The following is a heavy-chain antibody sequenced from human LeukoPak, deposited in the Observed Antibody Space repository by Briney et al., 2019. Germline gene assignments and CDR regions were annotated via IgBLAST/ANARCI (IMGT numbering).Heavy chain of an antibody. V-gene: IGHV3-66*01. CDR3: ARGPIVGATGSGGVDY. D-gene: IGHD1-26*01. CDR1: GFTVSSNY. Sequence: GGSLRLSCAASGFTVSSNYMSWVRQAPGKGLEWVSVIYSGGSTYYADSVKGRFTISRDNSKNTLYLQVNSLRAEDTAVYYCARGPIVGATGSGGVDYWGQGTLVTVSS. CDR2: IYSGGST. J-gene: IGHJ4*02.